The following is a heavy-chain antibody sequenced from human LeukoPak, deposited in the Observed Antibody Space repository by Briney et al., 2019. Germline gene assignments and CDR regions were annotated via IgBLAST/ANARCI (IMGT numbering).Heavy chain of an antibody. Sequence: SVKVACKASGGTFNNDAISWVRQAPGQGFEWMGQMIPVLNTADYAQKFEGKITISADTSTNTAYMELSSLRSEDTAVYYCASLHCIDACHIRDRWGQGTLVTVSS. V-gene: IGHV1-69*04. D-gene: IGHD2-2*01. CDR1: GGTFNNDA. J-gene: IGHJ5*02. CDR2: MIPVLNTA. CDR3: ASLHCIDACHIRDR.